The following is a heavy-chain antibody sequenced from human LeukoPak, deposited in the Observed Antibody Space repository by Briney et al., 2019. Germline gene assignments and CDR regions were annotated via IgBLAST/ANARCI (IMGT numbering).Heavy chain of an antibody. D-gene: IGHD5-24*01. J-gene: IGHJ6*03. Sequence: SETLSLTCTVSGGSISSSSYYWGWIRQPPGKGLEWIGSIYYSGSTYYNPSLQSRVTISVDTSKNQFSLKLSSVTAADTAVYYCARVGRWLQLNGGGDYYYMDVWGKGTTVTVSS. CDR1: GGSISSSSYY. CDR3: ARVGRWLQLNGGGDYYYMDV. CDR2: IYYSGST. V-gene: IGHV4-39*07.